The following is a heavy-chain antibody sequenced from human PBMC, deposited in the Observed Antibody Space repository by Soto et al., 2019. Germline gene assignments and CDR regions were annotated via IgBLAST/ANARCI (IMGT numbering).Heavy chain of an antibody. J-gene: IGHJ6*02. CDR2: ISAYNGNT. D-gene: IGHD6-13*01. CDR1: GYTFTRYG. Sequence: QVQLVQSGAEVKKTGASVKVSCKASGYTFTRYGISWVRKAPGQGLEWMGWISAYNGNTNYAQKLQGRVTITTDTSTSIAYIKLRCLRSDDTAVYYCASDAAADNYYYYGMDAGVQGTTLTVSS. CDR3: ASDAAADNYYYYGMDA. V-gene: IGHV1-18*01.